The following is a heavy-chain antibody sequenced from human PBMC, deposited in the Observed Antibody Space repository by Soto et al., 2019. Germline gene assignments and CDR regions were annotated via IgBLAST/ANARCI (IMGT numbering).Heavy chain of an antibody. V-gene: IGHV3-33*01. CDR1: GFTFSSYG. D-gene: IGHD3-10*01. J-gene: IGHJ6*02. CDR3: ARDRGSAGEDGMDV. Sequence: PGGSLRLSCAASGFTFSSYGMHWVRQAPGKGLEWVAVIWYDGSNKYYADSVKGRFTISRDNSKNTLYLQMNSLRAEDTAVYYSARDRGSAGEDGMDVWGQGTTVTVSS. CDR2: IWYDGSNK.